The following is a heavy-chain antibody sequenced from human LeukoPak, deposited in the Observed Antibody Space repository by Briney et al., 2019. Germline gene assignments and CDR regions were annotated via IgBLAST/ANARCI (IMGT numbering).Heavy chain of an antibody. CDR2: ISAYNGNT. D-gene: IGHD6-6*01. J-gene: IGHJ4*02. V-gene: IGHV1-18*01. CDR3: ARDGSKRDRSSSLY. Sequence: ASVTVSCKASGYSFSSYGISWVRQAPGRELEWMGWISAYNGNTNYAQKLQGRVTMTTETSTSTAYMELRSLRSDDTAVYYCARDGSKRDRSSSLYWGQGTLVTVSS. CDR1: GYSFSSYG.